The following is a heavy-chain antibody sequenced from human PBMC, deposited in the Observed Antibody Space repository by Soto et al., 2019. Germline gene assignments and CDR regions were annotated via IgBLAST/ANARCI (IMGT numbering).Heavy chain of an antibody. Sequence: EVQLLESGGGLVQPGGSLRLSCAASGFTFSSYAMSWVRQAPGKGLEWVSPISGRGGSTYYADSVKGRFTISRDNSKNTLYLQMDGLRAEDTAVYYCAKVGPEAGPCYYYYGMDVWGQGTTVTVSS. J-gene: IGHJ6*02. CDR2: ISGRGGST. V-gene: IGHV3-23*01. D-gene: IGHD3-10*01. CDR1: GFTFSSYA. CDR3: AKVGPEAGPCYYYYGMDV.